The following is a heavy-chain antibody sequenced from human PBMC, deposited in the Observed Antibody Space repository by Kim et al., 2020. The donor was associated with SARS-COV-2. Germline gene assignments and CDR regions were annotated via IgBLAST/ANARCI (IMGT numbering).Heavy chain of an antibody. CDR1: GDSVSSNSAS. Sequence: SQTLSLTCAISGDSVSSNSASWNWIRQSPSRGLEWLGRTYYRSKWYNDYAVSVKSRITINPDTSKNQFSLQLNSVTPEDTAVYYCARDAEYSSPHKYYFDYWGQGTLFTVSS. J-gene: IGHJ4*02. CDR3: ARDAEYSSPHKYYFDY. D-gene: IGHD6-6*01. V-gene: IGHV6-1*01. CDR2: TYYRSKWYN.